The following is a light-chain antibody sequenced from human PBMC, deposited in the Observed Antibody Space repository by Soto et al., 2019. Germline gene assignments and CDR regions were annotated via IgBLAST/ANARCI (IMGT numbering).Light chain of an antibody. V-gene: IGKV1-5*01. CDR1: QSIRNL. CDR2: DAS. J-gene: IGKJ5*01. Sequence: DIQMTQSPSTLSVSVGDRVTIPCRASQSIRNLLAWYQQQPGKARVVLIYDASSLRGGVPSRFSGGGSGTEFPITISILQPDDFATYCRQQYKSYATFGQGTRLEIK. CDR3: QQYKSYAT.